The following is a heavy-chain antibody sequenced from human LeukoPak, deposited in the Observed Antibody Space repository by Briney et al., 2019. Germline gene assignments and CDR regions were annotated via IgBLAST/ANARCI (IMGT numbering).Heavy chain of an antibody. D-gene: IGHD2/OR15-2a*01. J-gene: IGHJ5*02. Sequence: GASVKVSCKASGGTFSSYAISWVRQAPGQGLEWMGGIIPIFGTANYAQKFQGRVTITADESTSTAYMELSSLRSEDTAVYYCARENRFEGWLDPWGQGTLVTVSS. CDR3: ARENRFEGWLDP. V-gene: IGHV1-69*13. CDR1: GGTFSSYA. CDR2: IIPIFGTA.